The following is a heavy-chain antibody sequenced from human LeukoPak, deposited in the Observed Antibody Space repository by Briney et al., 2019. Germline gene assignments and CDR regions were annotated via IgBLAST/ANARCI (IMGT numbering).Heavy chain of an antibody. D-gene: IGHD3-22*01. V-gene: IGHV1-18*01. Sequence: GASVKVSCKASGYTFTSYGISWVRQAPGQGLEWMGWISAYNGNTNYAQKLQGRVTMTTDTSTSTAYMELRSLRSDDTAVYYCAAEIRSNYYDSSGYSYWGQGTLVTVSS. CDR2: ISAYNGNT. CDR1: GYTFTSYG. CDR3: AAEIRSNYYDSSGYSY. J-gene: IGHJ4*02.